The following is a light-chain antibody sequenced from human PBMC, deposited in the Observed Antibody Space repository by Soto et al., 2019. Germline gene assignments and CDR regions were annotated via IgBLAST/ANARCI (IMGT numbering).Light chain of an antibody. Sequence: DIQLTQSPSFLSASVGDRVTITCRASQGISGYLAWYQQKPGKAPKLLISTASTLQSGVPSRFSGSGSGTEFTLTISSLQPEDFATYYCQQLNNYPRTFGQGTKVEIK. CDR1: QGISGY. CDR3: QQLNNYPRT. V-gene: IGKV1-9*01. CDR2: TAS. J-gene: IGKJ1*01.